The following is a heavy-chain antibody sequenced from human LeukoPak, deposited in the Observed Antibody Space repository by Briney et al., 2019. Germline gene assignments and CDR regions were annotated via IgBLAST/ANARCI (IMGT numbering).Heavy chain of an antibody. Sequence: GSLRLSCAASGFTFSTYVVSWVRQAPGKGLEWVSAISGSGGSTYYADSVKGRFTISRDNSKNTLYLQMNSLRAEDTAVYYCARNENSGWGYFDYWGQGTLVTVSS. CDR1: GFTFSTYV. V-gene: IGHV3-23*01. CDR2: ISGSGGST. J-gene: IGHJ4*02. CDR3: ARNENSGWGYFDY. D-gene: IGHD5-12*01.